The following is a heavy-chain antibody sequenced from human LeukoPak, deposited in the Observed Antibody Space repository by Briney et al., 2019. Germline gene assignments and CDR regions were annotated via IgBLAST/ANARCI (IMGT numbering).Heavy chain of an antibody. D-gene: IGHD3-9*01. V-gene: IGHV3-20*04. J-gene: IGHJ4*02. CDR1: GFTFDNYG. CDR3: ARSIDPTGYYDLYFDY. Sequence: PGGSLRLSCAASGFTFDNYGMTWVRQVPQKGLEWVSGISGDGGRTAYADSVKGRFTISRDNAKSSLYLQMSSLRVEDTAFYYCARSIDPTGYYDLYFDYCGQGILVAVPS. CDR2: ISGDGGRT.